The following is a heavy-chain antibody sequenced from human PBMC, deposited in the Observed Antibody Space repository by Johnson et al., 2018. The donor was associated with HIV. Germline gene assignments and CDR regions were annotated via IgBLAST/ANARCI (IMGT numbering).Heavy chain of an antibody. J-gene: IGHJ3*01. CDR1: GITVSSSY. D-gene: IGHD3-16*02. V-gene: IGHV3-30*02. CDR3: ARDYRGRTVDAFDV. CDR2: IGFDGTKS. Sequence: QVQLVESGGGLVQPGGSLRLSCAASGITVSSSYMSWVRQAPGKGLEWVAFIGFDGTKSYYADSLKGRFTISRDNSKNMLDLQMNSLRAGDAAVYYCARDYRGRTVDAFDVWGQGTLVTVSS.